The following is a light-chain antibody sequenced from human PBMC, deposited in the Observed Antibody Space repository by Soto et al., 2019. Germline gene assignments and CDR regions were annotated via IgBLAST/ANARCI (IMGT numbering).Light chain of an antibody. Sequence: EIQITPPPSSLSGSVGYRVARTCRSSQGISNYLGWYQQKPGKVPKLLIYAASALQSGVPSRFSGTASGTDFTLTISSLQPDDVATYYCQKCGIAPFSFGGGTKVDI. CDR3: QKCGIAPFS. CDR1: QGISNY. J-gene: IGKJ4*01. V-gene: IGKV1-27*01. CDR2: AAS.